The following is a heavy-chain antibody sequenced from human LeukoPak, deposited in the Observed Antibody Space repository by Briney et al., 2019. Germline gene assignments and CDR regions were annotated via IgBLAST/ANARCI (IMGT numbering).Heavy chain of an antibody. J-gene: IGHJ4*02. CDR2: IYYSGSG. CDR3: ARHEGHGSVDY. Sequence: SETLSLTCSVSGGSISSHYWSWIRQPAGKGLEWIGYIYYSGSGNYIPSLKSRVTISVDTSKTQFSLKLSSVTAADTAVYYCARHEGHGSVDYWGQGTLVTVSS. CDR1: GGSISSHY. V-gene: IGHV4-59*08. D-gene: IGHD3-10*01.